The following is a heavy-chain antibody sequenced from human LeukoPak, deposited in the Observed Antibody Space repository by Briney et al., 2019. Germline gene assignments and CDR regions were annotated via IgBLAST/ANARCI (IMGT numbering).Heavy chain of an antibody. V-gene: IGHV3-33*06. D-gene: IGHD6-19*01. J-gene: IGHJ6*02. Sequence: AGGSLRLSCAASGFTFSSYGMHWVRQAPGKGLEWVAVIWYDGSNKYYADSVKGRFTISRDNSKNTLYLQMNSLRAEDTAVYYCAKVGSGRAHYGMDVWGQGTTVTVSS. CDR1: GFTFSSYG. CDR2: IWYDGSNK. CDR3: AKVGSGRAHYGMDV.